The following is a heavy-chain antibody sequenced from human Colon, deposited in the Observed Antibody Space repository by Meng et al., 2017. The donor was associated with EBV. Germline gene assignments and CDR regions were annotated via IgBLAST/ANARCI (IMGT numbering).Heavy chain of an antibody. CDR2: INHSGST. CDR3: ARGPGGSYYLYYFDY. V-gene: IGHV4-34*01. D-gene: IGHD1-26*01. Sequence: HLQQWGAGLLKPSETPSLTCAVYGGSFSGYYWSWIRQPPEKGLEWIGEINHSGSTNYNPSLKSRVTISVDTSKKQFSLKLSSVTAADTAVYYCARGPGGSYYLYYFDYWGQGTLVTVSS. CDR1: GGSFSGYY. J-gene: IGHJ4*02.